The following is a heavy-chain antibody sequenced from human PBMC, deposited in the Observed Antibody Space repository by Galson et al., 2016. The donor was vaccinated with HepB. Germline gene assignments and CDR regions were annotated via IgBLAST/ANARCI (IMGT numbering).Heavy chain of an antibody. CDR3: ANSGYTNINLLDY. CDR1: GYIFSGSA. V-gene: IGHV3-73*01. D-gene: IGHD5-12*01. CDR2: VRTKTNSYAT. Sequence: SLRLSCAASGYIFSGSAMHWVRQASGKGLEWVGRVRTKTNSYATAYAASVKGRFTISRDDSKNTAYLQMNSLKTEDTAVYYCANSGYTNINLLDYWGQGTLVTVSS. J-gene: IGHJ4*02.